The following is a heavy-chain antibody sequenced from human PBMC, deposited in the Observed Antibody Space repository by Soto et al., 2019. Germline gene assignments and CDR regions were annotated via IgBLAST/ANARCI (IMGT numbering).Heavy chain of an antibody. Sequence: GGSLRLSCAGSGFTFSNTYSMTWVRQAPEKGLEWVSSVPGSGASTYYADSVKGRFTISRDNSKNTLYLQMNSLRAEDTAVYYCAKRALGYCSSTSCYAHRNYYYYYMDVWGKGTTVTVSS. CDR2: VPGSGAST. CDR3: AKRALGYCSSTSCYAHRNYYYYYMDV. CDR1: GFTFSNTYS. D-gene: IGHD2-2*01. V-gene: IGHV3-23*01. J-gene: IGHJ6*03.